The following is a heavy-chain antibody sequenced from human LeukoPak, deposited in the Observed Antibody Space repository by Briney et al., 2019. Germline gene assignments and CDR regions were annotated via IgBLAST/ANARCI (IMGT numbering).Heavy chain of an antibody. V-gene: IGHV1-69*06. CDR2: IIPIFGTA. CDR3: ARDHHYGDYDY. J-gene: IGHJ4*02. CDR1: GYTFTSYG. Sequence: ASVKVSCKASGYTFTSYGISWVRQAPGQGLEWMGGIIPIFGTANYAQKFQGRVTITADKSTSTAYMELSSLRSEDTAVYYCARDHHYGDYDYWGQGTLVTVSS. D-gene: IGHD4-17*01.